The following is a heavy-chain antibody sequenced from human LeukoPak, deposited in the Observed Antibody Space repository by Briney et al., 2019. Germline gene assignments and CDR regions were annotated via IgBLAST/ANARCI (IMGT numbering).Heavy chain of an antibody. D-gene: IGHD3-10*01. J-gene: IGHJ4*02. CDR1: GFTFSSYW. V-gene: IGHV3-74*01. CDR2: INSDWSST. CDR3: ARVDPTGAFDY. Sequence: PGGSLRLSCAASGFTFSSYWMHWVRQAPGKGLVWVSRINSDWSSTSYADSVKGRFTISRDNAKSTLYLQMNSLRAEDTAVYYCARVDPTGAFDYWGQGTLVTVSS.